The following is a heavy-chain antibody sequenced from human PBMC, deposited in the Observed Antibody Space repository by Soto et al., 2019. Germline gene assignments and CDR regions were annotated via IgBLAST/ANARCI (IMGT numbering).Heavy chain of an antibody. J-gene: IGHJ4*02. D-gene: IGHD3-10*01. CDR2: ISGSGDTA. CDR1: EFIFGNYA. Sequence: VGSLRLSCAASEFIFGNYAMTWFRQAPGKGLEWISVISGSGDTADYADSVKGRFTISRDNSNNTLYLQMSSLRAEDTAVYYCAKPYKTGTYYRALFDYWGQGTLVTVSS. V-gene: IGHV3-23*01. CDR3: AKPYKTGTYYRALFDY.